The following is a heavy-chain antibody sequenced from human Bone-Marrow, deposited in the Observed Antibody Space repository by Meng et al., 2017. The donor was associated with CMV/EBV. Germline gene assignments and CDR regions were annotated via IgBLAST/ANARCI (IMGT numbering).Heavy chain of an antibody. CDR3: ARGRYSGYDDY. CDR2: IYYSGST. Sequence: SETLSRTCTVSGGSISSYYWSWIRQPPGKGLEWIGYIYYSGSTNYNPSLKSRVTISVDTSKNQFSLKLSSVTAADTAVYYCARGRYSGYDDYWGQGTLVTVSS. D-gene: IGHD5-12*01. J-gene: IGHJ4*02. CDR1: GGSISSYY. V-gene: IGHV4-59*12.